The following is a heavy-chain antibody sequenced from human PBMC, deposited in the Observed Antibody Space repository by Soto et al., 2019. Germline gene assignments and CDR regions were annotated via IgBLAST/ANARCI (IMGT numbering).Heavy chain of an antibody. J-gene: IGHJ4*02. Sequence: EVQLVESGGGLVQPGGSLRLYCAASGFTFSSYWMHWVRQAPGKGLVWVSRINSDGSSTSYADSVKGRFTISRDNAKNTLYLQMNSLSAEDTAVYYCARADYGDPSDFDYWGQGTLVTVSS. CDR1: GFTFSSYW. CDR2: INSDGSST. V-gene: IGHV3-74*01. CDR3: ARADYGDPSDFDY. D-gene: IGHD4-17*01.